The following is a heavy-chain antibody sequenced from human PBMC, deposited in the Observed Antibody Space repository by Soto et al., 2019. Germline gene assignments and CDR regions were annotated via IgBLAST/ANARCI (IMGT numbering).Heavy chain of an antibody. CDR2: ISSSSSYI. Sequence: KPGGSLRLSCAASGFTFSSYSMNWVRQAPGKGLEWVSSISSSSSYIYYADSVKGRFTISRDNAKNSLYLRMNSLRAEDTAVYYCARAWVVTPVAPYFDYWGQGTLVTVSS. V-gene: IGHV3-21*01. CDR1: GFTFSSYS. J-gene: IGHJ4*02. CDR3: ARAWVVTPVAPYFDY. D-gene: IGHD2-21*02.